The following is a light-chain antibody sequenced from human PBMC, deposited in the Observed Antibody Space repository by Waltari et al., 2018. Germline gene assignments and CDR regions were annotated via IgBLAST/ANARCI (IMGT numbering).Light chain of an antibody. Sequence: QSALTQPASVSGSPGQSITNSCTGTSSDVGAYNYVSWYQQHPGTAPKLMIYDVSNRPSGVSDLLSGSKSGNTASLTISVLQAEDESYYYCSSYTSGSTLWVFGGGTKLTVL. CDR2: DVS. J-gene: IGLJ3*02. V-gene: IGLV2-14*03. CDR3: SSYTSGSTLWV. CDR1: SSDVGAYNY.